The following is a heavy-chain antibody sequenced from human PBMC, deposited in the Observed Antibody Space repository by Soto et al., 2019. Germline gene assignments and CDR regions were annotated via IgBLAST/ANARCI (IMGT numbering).Heavy chain of an antibody. D-gene: IGHD2-2*01. V-gene: IGHV3-66*01. J-gene: IGHJ6*03. CDR1: GFTFSSNY. Sequence: EVQLVESGGGLVQPGGSLRLSCAASGFTFSSNYMSWVRQAPGKGLEWVSVIYSGGSTYYADSVKGRFTISRDNSTNTLYLQMNSLRAEDTAVYYCATGGVPALFYMDVWGKGTTVTVSS. CDR2: IYSGGST. CDR3: ATGGVPALFYMDV.